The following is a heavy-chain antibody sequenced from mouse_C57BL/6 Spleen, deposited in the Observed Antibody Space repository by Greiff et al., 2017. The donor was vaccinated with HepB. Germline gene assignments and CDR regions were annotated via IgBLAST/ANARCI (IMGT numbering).Heavy chain of an antibody. V-gene: IGHV6-3*01. CDR1: GFTFSNYW. CDR2: IRLKSDNYAT. Sequence: EVQLQQSGGGLVQPGGSMKLSCVASGFTFSNYWMNWVRQSPEKGLEWVAQIRLKSDNYATHYAESVKGRFTISRDDSKSSVYLQMNNLRAEDTGIYYCTDEITTVVADYWGQGTTLTVSS. CDR3: TDEITTVVADY. J-gene: IGHJ2*01. D-gene: IGHD1-1*01.